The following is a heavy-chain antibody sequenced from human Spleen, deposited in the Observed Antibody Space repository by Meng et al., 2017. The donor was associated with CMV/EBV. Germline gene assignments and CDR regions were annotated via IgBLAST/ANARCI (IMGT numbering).Heavy chain of an antibody. V-gene: IGHV3-23*01. CDR2: ISVTSGSI. D-gene: IGHD3-3*01. CDR1: GFAFSSYA. Sequence: GGSLRLSCAASGFAFSSYAMSWVRQAPGKGLEWVSGISVTSGSIYDADSVKGRFTISRDNSKNTLYLHMTSLRAEDTAVYYCAKDGGVRFLEFTEYYGMDVWGQGTTVTVSS. CDR3: AKDGGVRFLEFTEYYGMDV. J-gene: IGHJ6*02.